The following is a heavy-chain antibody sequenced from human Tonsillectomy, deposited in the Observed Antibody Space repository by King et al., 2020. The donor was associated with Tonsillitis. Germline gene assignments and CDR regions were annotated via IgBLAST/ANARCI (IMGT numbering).Heavy chain of an antibody. Sequence: VQLQQWGAGLLKPSETLSLTCAVYGGSFSGYYWSWIRQPPGKGLEWIGEINHSGSTNYNPSLKSRVTISVDTSKNQFSLKLISVTAADTAVYYCAKPRDYYDSSGYYQRRVNWFDPWGQGTLVTVSS. V-gene: IGHV4-34*01. CDR2: INHSGST. J-gene: IGHJ5*02. D-gene: IGHD3-22*01. CDR1: GGSFSGYY. CDR3: AKPRDYYDSSGYYQRRVNWFDP.